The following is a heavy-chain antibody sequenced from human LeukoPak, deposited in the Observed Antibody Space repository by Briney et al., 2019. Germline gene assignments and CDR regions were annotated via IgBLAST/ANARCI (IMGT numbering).Heavy chain of an antibody. J-gene: IGHJ4*02. V-gene: IGHV4-38-2*02. CDR1: GYSISSGYY. Sequence: SETLSLTCTVSGYSISSGYYWGWIRQPPGKGLEWIGSIYHSGSTNYNPSLKSRVTISVDTSKNQFSLKLSSVTAADTAVYYCARGPIYSSWGQGTLVTVSS. CDR3: ARGPIYSS. D-gene: IGHD6-13*01. CDR2: IYHSGST.